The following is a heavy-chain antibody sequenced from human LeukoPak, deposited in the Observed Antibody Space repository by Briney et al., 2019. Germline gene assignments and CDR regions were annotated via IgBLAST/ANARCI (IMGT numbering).Heavy chain of an antibody. CDR3: ARDLVLGSGSYGH. D-gene: IGHD3-10*01. J-gene: IGHJ4*02. CDR1: GFTFSSHW. V-gene: IGHV3-74*01. CDR2: IKDDGSHT. Sequence: GGSLRLSCAASGFTFSSHWMHWVRQAPGKGLVWVSRIKDDGSHTNYADSVKGRFTISRDIAKNTLYLQMNSLRAEDTAVYFCARDLVLGSGSYGHWGQGTLVTVSA.